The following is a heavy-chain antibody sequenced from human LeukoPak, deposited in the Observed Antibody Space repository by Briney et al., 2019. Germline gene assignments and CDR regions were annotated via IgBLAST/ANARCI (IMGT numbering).Heavy chain of an antibody. J-gene: IGHJ3*02. Sequence: GGSLRLSCAASGFTFDDYGMSWVRHAPGKGLEWVSGINWNGGSTGYADSVKGRFTISRDNAKNSLYLQMNSLRAEDTALYYCARGRGYSGYDLRGAFDIWGQGTMVTVSS. V-gene: IGHV3-20*04. D-gene: IGHD5-12*01. CDR3: ARGRGYSGYDLRGAFDI. CDR1: GFTFDDYG. CDR2: INWNGGST.